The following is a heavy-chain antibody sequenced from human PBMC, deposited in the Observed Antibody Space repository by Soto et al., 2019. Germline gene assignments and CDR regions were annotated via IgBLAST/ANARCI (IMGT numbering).Heavy chain of an antibody. V-gene: IGHV3-30*19. Sequence: QVQLVESGGGVVQPGRSLRLSCAASGFTFSSYGMHWVRQAPGKGLEWVAVIWYDGTNKYYADSVKGRFAISTDNSKNTLFLQMNSLRPEDTAVYYCASPPDYWGQGTLVTVSS. CDR1: GFTFSSYG. CDR3: ASPPDY. J-gene: IGHJ4*02. CDR2: IWYDGTNK.